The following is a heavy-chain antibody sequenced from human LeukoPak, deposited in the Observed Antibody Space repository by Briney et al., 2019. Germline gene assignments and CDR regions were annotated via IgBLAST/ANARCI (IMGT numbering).Heavy chain of an antibody. CDR3: ARLENGYNVAYFDY. CDR2: IYHSGST. V-gene: IGHV4-4*02. CDR1: GGSISSSNW. D-gene: IGHD5-24*01. Sequence: PSETLSLTCAVSGGSISSSNWWSWVRQPPGKGPEWIGEIYHSGSTNYNPSLKSRVTISVDKSKNQFSLKLSSVTAADTAVYYCARLENGYNVAYFDYWGQGTLVTVSS. J-gene: IGHJ4*02.